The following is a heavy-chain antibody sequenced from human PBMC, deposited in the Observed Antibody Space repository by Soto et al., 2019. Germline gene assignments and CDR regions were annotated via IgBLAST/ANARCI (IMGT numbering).Heavy chain of an antibody. CDR3: GSGSSYPITAY. V-gene: IGHV4-31*03. D-gene: IGHD5-18*01. CDR1: GGSISSGGYY. J-gene: IGHJ4*02. Sequence: PSETLSLTCTVSGGSISSGGYYWSWIRQHPGKGLEWIGYIYYSGSTYYNPSLKSRVTIPVDTSKNQFSLKLSSVTAADTAVYYCGSGSSYPITAYWGQGTLVTVSS. CDR2: IYYSGST.